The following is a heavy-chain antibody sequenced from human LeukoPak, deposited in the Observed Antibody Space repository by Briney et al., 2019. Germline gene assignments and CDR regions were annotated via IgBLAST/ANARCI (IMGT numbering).Heavy chain of an antibody. CDR2: INPGGSSI. Sequence: GGSLRLSCAASGFTFSSYWMHWVRQVPGKGLVWVTRINPGGSSITYADSVKGRFTISRDNAKNTLYLQMDSLRAEDTGVYYCARSNQADDYWGQGTLVTVSS. CDR1: GFTFSSYW. D-gene: IGHD1-14*01. CDR3: ARSNQADDY. J-gene: IGHJ4*02. V-gene: IGHV3-74*01.